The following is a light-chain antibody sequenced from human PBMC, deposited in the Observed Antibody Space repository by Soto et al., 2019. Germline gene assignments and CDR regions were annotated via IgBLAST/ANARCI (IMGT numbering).Light chain of an antibody. CDR3: QSYDTSRSARV. CDR2: ANT. J-gene: IGLJ3*02. Sequence: QSVLTQPPSVSGAPGQRVTISCTGASSNIGAGYDVHWYQQFPGTGPKLLIYANTNRPSGVPVRFSGSKSDTSASLAITGLEAEDEADYYCQSYDTSRSARVFGGGTKLTVL. CDR1: SSNIGAGYD. V-gene: IGLV1-40*01.